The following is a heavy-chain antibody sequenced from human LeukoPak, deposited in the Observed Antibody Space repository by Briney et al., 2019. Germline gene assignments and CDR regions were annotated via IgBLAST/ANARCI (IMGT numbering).Heavy chain of an antibody. CDR1: GFTFSSYS. V-gene: IGHV3-48*04. CDR3: ARDSYDSSGYTDY. D-gene: IGHD3-22*01. J-gene: IGHJ4*02. CDR2: ISSSSSTI. Sequence: GGSLRLSCAASGFTFSSYSMNWVRQAPGEGLEWVSYISSSSSTIYYADSVKGRFTISRDNAKNSLYLQMNSLRAEDTAVYYCARDSYDSSGYTDYRGQGTLVTVSS.